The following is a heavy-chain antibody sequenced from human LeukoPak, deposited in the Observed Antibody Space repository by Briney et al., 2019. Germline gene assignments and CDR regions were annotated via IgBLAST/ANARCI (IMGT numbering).Heavy chain of an antibody. D-gene: IGHD3-16*02. CDR3: AKAVGGYDYVWGSYRNEYYFDY. CDR2: ISYDGSNK. J-gene: IGHJ4*02. CDR1: GFTFSSYG. V-gene: IGHV3-30*18. Sequence: PGGSLRLSCAASGFTFSSYGMHWVRQAPGKGLEWVVVISYDGSNKYYADSVKGRFTISRDNSKNTLYLQMNSLRAEDTAVYYCAKAVGGYDYVWGSYRNEYYFDYWGQGTLVTVSS.